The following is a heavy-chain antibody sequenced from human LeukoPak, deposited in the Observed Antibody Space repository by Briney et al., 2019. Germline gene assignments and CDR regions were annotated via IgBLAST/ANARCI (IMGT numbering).Heavy chain of an antibody. V-gene: IGHV1-69*04. CDR2: IIPIFGIA. D-gene: IGHD7-27*01. CDR1: GDTFSTYA. CDR3: ARARTGGLYYGMDV. Sequence: ASVKVSCKASGDTFSTYAISWVRQAPGQGLEWMGRIIPIFGIANYAQEFQGRVTITADKSTSTAYVELSSLRSEDTAVYYCARARTGGLYYGMDVWGQGTTVTVSS. J-gene: IGHJ6*02.